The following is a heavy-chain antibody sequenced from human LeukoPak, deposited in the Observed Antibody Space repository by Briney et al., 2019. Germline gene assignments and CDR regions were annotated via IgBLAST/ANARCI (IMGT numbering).Heavy chain of an antibody. J-gene: IGHJ4*02. CDR1: GFTFSSYW. CDR3: ARDVPTMIVSAGY. V-gene: IGHV3-74*01. D-gene: IGHD3-22*01. Sequence: GGSLRLSCAASGFTFSSYWMHWVRQAPGKGLVWVSRINTDGSSSSYADSVKGRFTISRDNSKNTLYLQMNSLRAEDTAVYYCARDVPTMIVSAGYWGQGTLVTV. CDR2: INTDGSSS.